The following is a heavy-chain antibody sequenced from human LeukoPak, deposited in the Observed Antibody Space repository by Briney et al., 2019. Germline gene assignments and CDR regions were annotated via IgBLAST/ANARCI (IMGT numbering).Heavy chain of an antibody. J-gene: IGHJ3*02. CDR1: GFTFDDYA. V-gene: IGHV3-9*03. CDR3: AKDIGGSFPGSAFDI. CDR2: ISWNSGSI. Sequence: GRSLRLSCAASGFTFDDYAMHWVRQAPGKGLEWVSGISWNSGSIDYADSVKGRFTISRDNAKNSLYLQMNSLRAEDMALYYCAKDIGGSFPGSAFDIWGQGTMVTVSS. D-gene: IGHD1-26*01.